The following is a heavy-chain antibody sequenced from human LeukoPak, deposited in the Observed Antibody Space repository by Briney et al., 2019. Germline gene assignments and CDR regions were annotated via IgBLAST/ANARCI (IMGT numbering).Heavy chain of an antibody. J-gene: IGHJ3*02. Sequence: PGGSLRLSCAASGFTFSNFGMNWVRQAPGKGLEWVSSISSSSSYIYYADSVKGRFTISRDNAKNSLYLQMNSLRAEDTAVYYCARDLAQSNDAFDIWGQGTMVTVSS. D-gene: IGHD5-12*01. CDR1: GFTFSNFG. V-gene: IGHV3-21*01. CDR2: ISSSSSYI. CDR3: ARDLAQSNDAFDI.